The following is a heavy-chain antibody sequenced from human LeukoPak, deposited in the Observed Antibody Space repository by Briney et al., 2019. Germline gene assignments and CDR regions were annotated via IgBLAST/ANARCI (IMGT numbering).Heavy chain of an antibody. J-gene: IGHJ5*01. CDR3: ARGRNDFWSGDWFDS. CDR1: GGSISSGS. V-gene: IGHV4-4*07. Sequence: SETLSLTCTVSGGSISSGSWSWIRQPAGKGLEWIGRIYSSGSTNYSPFLKTRVTMSVDMSTSQFSLNLTSVTAADTAVYYCARGRNDFWSGDWFDSWGQGTLVTVSS. D-gene: IGHD3-3*01. CDR2: IYSSGST.